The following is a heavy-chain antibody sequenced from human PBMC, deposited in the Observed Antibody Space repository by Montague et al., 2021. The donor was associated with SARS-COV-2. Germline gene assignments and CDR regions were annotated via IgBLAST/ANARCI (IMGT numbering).Heavy chain of an antibody. CDR2: IYTSGTT. D-gene: IGHD7-27*01. CDR1: GGSISSYY. V-gene: IGHV4-4*07. Sequence: SETLSLTCTVSGGSISSYYWSWIRQPAGKGLEWIGRIYTSGTTNYNPSLKSRVTMSVDTSKNQFSLKLSSVTAADTAVYFCAKGSHIYETRGLRTGWFDPRGQGTLVTVSS. J-gene: IGHJ5*02. CDR3: AKGSHIYETRGLRTGWFDP.